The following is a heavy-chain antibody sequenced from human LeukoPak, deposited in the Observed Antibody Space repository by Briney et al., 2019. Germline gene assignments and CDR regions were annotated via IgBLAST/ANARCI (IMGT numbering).Heavy chain of an antibody. V-gene: IGHV3-53*01. CDR1: GFTVSNNY. CDR3: AKVPSGYGYYYGMDV. D-gene: IGHD3-10*01. J-gene: IGHJ6*02. CDR2: IYSNGVT. Sequence: GGSLRLSCAASGFTVSNNYMIWVRQAPGKGLEWVSLIYSNGVTNYADSVKGRFTISRDSSKNTLYLQMNSVRAEDTAVYYCAKVPSGYGYYYGMDVWGQGTTVTVSS.